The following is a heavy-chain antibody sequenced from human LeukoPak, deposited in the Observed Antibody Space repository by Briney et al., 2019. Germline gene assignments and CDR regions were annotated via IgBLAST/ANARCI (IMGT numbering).Heavy chain of an antibody. CDR1: GYTFTGYY. CDR3: ARDLNPMIVVVMSNWFDP. CDR2: INPNSDGT. V-gene: IGHV1-2*02. D-gene: IGHD3-22*01. Sequence: ASVKVSCKASGYTFTGYYMHWVRQAPGQGLEWMGWINPNSDGTNYAQKFQGRVTMTRDTSISTAYMELSRLRSDDTAVYYCARDLNPMIVVVMSNWFDPWGQGTLVTVSS. J-gene: IGHJ5*02.